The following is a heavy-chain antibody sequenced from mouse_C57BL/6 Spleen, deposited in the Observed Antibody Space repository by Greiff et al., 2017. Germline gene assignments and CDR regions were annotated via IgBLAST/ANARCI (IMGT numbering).Heavy chain of an antibody. D-gene: IGHD1-1*01. CDR2: INPNNGGT. Sequence: EVQLQQSGPELVKPGASVKMSCKASGYTFTDYNMHWVKQSHGKSLEWIGYINPNNGGTSYNQKFKGKATLTVNKSSSTAYMELRSLTSEDSAVYYCARGGYYGNYFDYWGQGTTLTVSS. CDR1: GYTFTDYN. CDR3: ARGGYYGNYFDY. J-gene: IGHJ2*01. V-gene: IGHV1-22*01.